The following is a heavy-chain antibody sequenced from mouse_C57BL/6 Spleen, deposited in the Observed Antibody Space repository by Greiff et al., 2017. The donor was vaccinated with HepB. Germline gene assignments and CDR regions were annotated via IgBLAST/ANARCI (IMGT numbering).Heavy chain of an antibody. J-gene: IGHJ4*01. CDR3: ARSLRSYAMDY. D-gene: IGHD1-1*01. V-gene: IGHV1-31*01. CDR1: GYSFTGYY. Sequence: EVKLVESGPELVKPGASVKISCKASGYSFTGYYMHWVKQSHGNILDWIGYIYPYNGVSSYNQKFKGKATLTVDKSSSTAYMELRSLTSEDSAVYYCARSLRSYAMDYWGQGTSVTVSS. CDR2: IYPYNGVS.